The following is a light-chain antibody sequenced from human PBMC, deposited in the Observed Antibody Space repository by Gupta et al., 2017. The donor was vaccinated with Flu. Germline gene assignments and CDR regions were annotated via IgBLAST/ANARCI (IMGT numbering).Light chain of an antibody. CDR2: EVS. V-gene: IGLV2-14*01. Sequence: QSALTQPASVSGSPGQSTTISCTGTSSDVGGYNYVSWYQQHPGKAPKLMIYEVSNRPSGVSNRFSGSKSGNTASLTISGLQAEAESDYYCCSYTSSSPWVFGGGTKLTVL. CDR3: CSYTSSSPWV. CDR1: SSDVGGYNY. J-gene: IGLJ3*02.